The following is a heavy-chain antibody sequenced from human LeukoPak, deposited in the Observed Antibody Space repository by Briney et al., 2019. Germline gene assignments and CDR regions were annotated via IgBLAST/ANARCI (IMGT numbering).Heavy chain of an antibody. D-gene: IGHD3-10*01. V-gene: IGHV4-34*01. Sequence: TSETLSLTCAVYGGSFSGYYWSWIRQPPGKGLEWIGEINHSGSTNYNPSLKSRVTISVDTSKNQFSLKLSSVTAADTAVYYCARVRFGQGLDYWGQGTLVTVFS. CDR1: GGSFSGYY. J-gene: IGHJ4*02. CDR2: INHSGST. CDR3: ARVRFGQGLDY.